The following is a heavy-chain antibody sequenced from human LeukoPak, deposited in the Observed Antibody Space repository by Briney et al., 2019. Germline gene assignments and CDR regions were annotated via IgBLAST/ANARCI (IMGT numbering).Heavy chain of an antibody. CDR2: NSAGSRAI. CDR1: GFTFSNYA. Sequence: SGGSLRLSCAVSGFTFSNYAMNWVRQAPGRGLEWISYNSAGSRAIYHADSVKGRFTISRDNAKSSLYLQMNTLRAEDTAVYYCARDFGESYGMDVWGQGTTVIVSS. J-gene: IGHJ6*02. V-gene: IGHV3-48*04. CDR3: ARDFGESYGMDV. D-gene: IGHD2-21*01.